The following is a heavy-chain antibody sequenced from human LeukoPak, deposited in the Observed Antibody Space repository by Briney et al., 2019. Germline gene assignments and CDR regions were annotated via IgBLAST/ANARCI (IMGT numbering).Heavy chain of an antibody. CDR1: GFSFDTYA. V-gene: IGHV3-33*01. Sequence: GRSLRLSCAASGFSFDTYAMHWVRQAPGKGLEWVAVIWYDGSNKYYADSVKGRFTISRDNSKNTLYLQMNSLRAEDTAVYYCARGDLTAFLELLIDYWGQGTLVTVSS. CDR2: IWYDGSNK. D-gene: IGHD2-15*01. J-gene: IGHJ4*02. CDR3: ARGDLTAFLELLIDY.